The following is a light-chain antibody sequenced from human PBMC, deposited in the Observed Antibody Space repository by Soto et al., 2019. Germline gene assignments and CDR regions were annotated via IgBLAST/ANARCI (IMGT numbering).Light chain of an antibody. CDR3: HQQGSARYT. CDR2: GAS. J-gene: IGKJ2*01. Sequence: EIVLPQSPGTLSLSPGERATLSCTASETIGITSLAWYQQKPGQAPRLVIYGASTTAFGIPDRFSGRTSGTGFHRSIIRLESEDSAVYYSHQQGSARYTLGQRT. CDR1: ETIGITS. V-gene: IGKV3-20*01.